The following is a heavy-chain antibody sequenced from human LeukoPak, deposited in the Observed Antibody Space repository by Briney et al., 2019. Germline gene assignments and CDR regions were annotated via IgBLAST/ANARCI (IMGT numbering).Heavy chain of an antibody. J-gene: IGHJ5*02. CDR3: ARVPMHNWFDP. V-gene: IGHV4-59*01. CDR1: GGSISSYY. D-gene: IGHD2-2*01. CDR2: IYYSGSI. Sequence: SETLSLTCTVSGGSISSYYWSWIRQPPGKGLEWIGYIYYSGSINYNPSLKSRVTVSVDTSKNQFSLKLSSVTAADTAVYYCARVPMHNWFDPWGQGTLVTVSS.